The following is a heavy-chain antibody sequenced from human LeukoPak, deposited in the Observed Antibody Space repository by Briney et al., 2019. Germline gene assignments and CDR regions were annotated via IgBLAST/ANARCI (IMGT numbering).Heavy chain of an antibody. V-gene: IGHV3-23*01. Sequence: GGSLRLSCAASGFTFSSCAMTWARQAPGKGLEWVSAIIGSGGATYYADSVKGRFTVSRDNSKNTVYLQMNSLRAEDTAVYYCAKDLVVVVAGAFDYWGQGTLVTVAS. CDR1: GFTFSSCA. D-gene: IGHD2-15*01. CDR2: IIGSGGAT. J-gene: IGHJ4*02. CDR3: AKDLVVVVAGAFDY.